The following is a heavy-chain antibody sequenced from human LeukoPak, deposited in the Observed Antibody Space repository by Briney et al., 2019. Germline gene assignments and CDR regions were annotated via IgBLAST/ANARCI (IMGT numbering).Heavy chain of an antibody. Sequence: KASETLSLTCTVSGGSISSYYWSWIRQPPGKGLEWIGYIYYSGSTNYNPSLKSRLTISVDTSKNQFSLKLSSVTAADTAVYYCARGDYFKVDYWGQGTLVTVSS. J-gene: IGHJ4*02. V-gene: IGHV4-59*01. CDR2: IYYSGST. D-gene: IGHD2/OR15-2a*01. CDR3: ARGDYFKVDY. CDR1: GGSISSYY.